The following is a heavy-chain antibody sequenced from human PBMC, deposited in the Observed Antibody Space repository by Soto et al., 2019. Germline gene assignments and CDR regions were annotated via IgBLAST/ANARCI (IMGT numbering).Heavy chain of an antibody. CDR3: AGGHYFGDY. D-gene: IGHD1-26*01. CDR1: GFTFSSYG. J-gene: IGHJ4*02. Sequence: SGGGVVQPGRSLRLSCAASGFTFSSYGMQWVRQAPGKGLEWVSLTSYDGSDKYYTDSVKGRFTISRDNSKNTLYLQMNSLRAEDTAVYFCAGGHYFGDYWGQGTQVTVSS. CDR2: TSYDGSDK. V-gene: IGHV3-30*03.